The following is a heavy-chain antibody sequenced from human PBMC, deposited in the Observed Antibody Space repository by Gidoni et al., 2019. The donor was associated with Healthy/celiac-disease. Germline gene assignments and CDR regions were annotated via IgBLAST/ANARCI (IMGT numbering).Heavy chain of an antibody. Sequence: EVQLVESGGGLVQPGRSLRLSCTASGFTFGDYAMSWVRQAPGKGLEWVGFIRSKAYGGTTEYAASVKGRFTISRDDSKSIAYLQMNSLKTEDTAVYYCTRDPEAYYDFWSGWDGGMDVWGQGTTVTVSS. V-gene: IGHV3-49*04. D-gene: IGHD3-3*01. CDR3: TRDPEAYYDFWSGWDGGMDV. CDR1: GFTFGDYA. CDR2: IRSKAYGGTT. J-gene: IGHJ6*02.